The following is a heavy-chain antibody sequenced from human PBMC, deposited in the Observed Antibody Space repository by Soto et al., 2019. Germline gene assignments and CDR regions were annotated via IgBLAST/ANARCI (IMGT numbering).Heavy chain of an antibody. Sequence: PVKVSCKTSGFMFTSSAVQWVRQARGQRLEWIGWLVVGSGNTHYAQNFQERVTLTRDMSTGTAYMELSSLRSEDTAVYYCGKERRGSGWSVCNFWGQGTLVTVSS. D-gene: IGHD6-19*01. CDR2: LVVGSGNT. CDR1: GFMFTSSA. CDR3: GKERRGSGWSVCNF. J-gene: IGHJ4*02. V-gene: IGHV1-58*01.